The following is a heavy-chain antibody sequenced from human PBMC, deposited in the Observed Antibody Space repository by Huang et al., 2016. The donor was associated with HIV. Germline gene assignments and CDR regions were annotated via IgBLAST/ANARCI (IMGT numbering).Heavy chain of an antibody. CDR3: VRVRRVMDTYCVADCSTLEAFDI. V-gene: IGHV7-4-1*02. J-gene: IGHJ3*02. CDR1: GYTFTNYG. CDR2: INPDTGKP. Sequence: QVQLVQSGSELKKPGASVKVSCKASGYTFTNYGVHWVRQAPGQGLEWSGSINPDTGKPRYAQGLTGRFVFSLDTSVNTAYLQISSLKAAGSAIYYCVRVRRVMDTYCVADCSTLEAFDIWGQGTVVTVSA. D-gene: IGHD2-21*02.